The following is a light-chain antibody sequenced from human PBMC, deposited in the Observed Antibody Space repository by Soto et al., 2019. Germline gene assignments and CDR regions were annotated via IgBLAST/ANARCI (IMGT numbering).Light chain of an antibody. CDR3: QQYGSSGT. Sequence: EVVLTQSPGTLSLSPGERATLSCRASQSISQSLAWYQQRPGQAPRLLLYGASNRATGIPDRFSGSGSGTDFTLTISRLEPEDFAVYYCQQYGSSGTFGQGTKVDI. J-gene: IGKJ1*01. CDR1: QSISQS. CDR2: GAS. V-gene: IGKV3-20*01.